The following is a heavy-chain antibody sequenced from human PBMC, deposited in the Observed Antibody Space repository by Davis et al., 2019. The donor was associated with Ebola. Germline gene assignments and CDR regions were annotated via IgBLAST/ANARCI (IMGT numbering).Heavy chain of an antibody. J-gene: IGHJ6*02. V-gene: IGHV4-30-2*01. D-gene: IGHD2-15*01. CDR3: ARDHCSGGSCYVYGMDV. Sequence: SETLSLTCAVSGGSISSGGYSWSWIRQPPGKGLEWIGYIYHSGSTYYNPSLKSRVTISVDRSKNQFSLKLSSVTAADTAVYYCARDHCSGGSCYVYGMDVWGQGTTVTVSS. CDR2: IYHSGST. CDR1: GGSISSGGYS.